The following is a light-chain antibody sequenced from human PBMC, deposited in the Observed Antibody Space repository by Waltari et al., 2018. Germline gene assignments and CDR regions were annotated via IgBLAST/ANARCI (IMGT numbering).Light chain of an antibody. J-gene: IGKJ1*01. V-gene: IGKV1-39*01. CDR3: QQTYTLPPWT. Sequence: DIQMTQSPSSLSASVGDRVTITCRTSQTISSYVNWYQQKPGKAPEVLIFAASMLQRGVPSRFRGSGSGTEFTLTITSLQPEDFATYYCQQTYTLPPWTFGQGTKVEFK. CDR1: QTISSY. CDR2: AAS.